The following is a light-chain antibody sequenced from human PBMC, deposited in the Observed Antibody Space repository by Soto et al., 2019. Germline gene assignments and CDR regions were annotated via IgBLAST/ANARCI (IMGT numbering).Light chain of an antibody. J-gene: IGLJ2*01. CDR3: AAWDDSLNSVV. CDR1: SSNIGSNT. CDR2: SNN. V-gene: IGLV1-44*01. Sequence: QSVLTQPPSASGTPGQRVTISCSGSSSNIGSNTVNWYQQLPGTAPKLLIYSNNQRPSGVPDRFSGSKSGTSASLAISGLHSDDEDDYDCAAWDDSLNSVVFGGGTNLTV.